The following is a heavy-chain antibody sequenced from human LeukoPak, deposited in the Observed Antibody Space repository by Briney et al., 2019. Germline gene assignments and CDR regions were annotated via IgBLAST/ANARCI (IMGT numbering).Heavy chain of an antibody. CDR2: IKQDGSEK. D-gene: IGHD3-10*01. CDR3: ARIRYGSGSYHDY. Sequence: GGSLRLSCAASGFTFSSYWMSWVRQAPGKGLEWVANIKQDGSEKYYVDSVKGRFTISRDNAKNSLYLQMNSLRAEDTAVYYRARIRYGSGSYHDYWGQGTLVTVSS. J-gene: IGHJ4*02. CDR1: GFTFSSYW. V-gene: IGHV3-7*01.